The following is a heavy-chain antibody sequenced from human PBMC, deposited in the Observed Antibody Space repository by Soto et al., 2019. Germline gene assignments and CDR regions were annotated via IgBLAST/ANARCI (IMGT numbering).Heavy chain of an antibody. Sequence: GGSLRLSCAASGFTVSSNYMSWVRQAPGKGREWVSVIYSGGSTYYADCVKGRFTISRHNSKNTLYLQMNSLRAEDTAVYSCASPLHGYNDFWGQGTLVTVSS. D-gene: IGHD5-12*01. CDR1: GFTVSSNY. J-gene: IGHJ4*02. CDR2: IYSGGST. V-gene: IGHV3-53*04. CDR3: ASPLHGYNDF.